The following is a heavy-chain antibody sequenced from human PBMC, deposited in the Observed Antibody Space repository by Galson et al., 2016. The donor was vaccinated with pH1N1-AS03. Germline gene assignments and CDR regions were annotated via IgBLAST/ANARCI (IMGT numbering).Heavy chain of an antibody. V-gene: IGHV4-59*11. J-gene: IGHJ4*02. Sequence: ETLSLTCTVSSGSISSHYWTWIRQPPGKGLEWIGYVYDTGSTNYNPSLQSRVTISVDTSKNQFSLKLFSVTAADTAVYYCAREGRSARGGRSGSPWGYYFDPWGQGNLVTVSS. CDR1: SGSISSHY. D-gene: IGHD3-3*01. CDR3: AREGRSARGGRSGSPWGYYFDP. CDR2: VYDTGST.